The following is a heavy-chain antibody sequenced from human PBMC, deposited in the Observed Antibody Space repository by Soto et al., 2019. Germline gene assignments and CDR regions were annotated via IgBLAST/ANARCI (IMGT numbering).Heavy chain of an antibody. CDR3: ARQLGQYSSSWYAFDI. V-gene: IGHV5-51*01. J-gene: IGHJ3*02. D-gene: IGHD6-13*01. CDR1: GYSFADYW. Sequence: PGESLKISCKGSGYSFADYWIAWVRQMPGKGLECMGIISPDDSDIRYRPSFRGQVTISADNSISTAYLQWSSLRASDTAIYYCARQLGQYSSSWYAFDIWGQGTMVTVSS. CDR2: ISPDDSDI.